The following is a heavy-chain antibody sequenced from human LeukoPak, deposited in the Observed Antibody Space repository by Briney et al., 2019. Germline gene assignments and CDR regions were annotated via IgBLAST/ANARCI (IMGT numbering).Heavy chain of an antibody. CDR1: GFSVSDNY. V-gene: IGHV3-66*02. CDR3: ARDDGWFDP. Sequence: PGGSLRLSCAASGFSVSDNYMSWVRQAPGKGLEWVSVIYGGGNTYYSDSVKGRFTISRDNSKNTLYLQMNSLRAEDTAVYYCARDDGWFDPWGQGTLVTVSS. CDR2: IYGGGNT. J-gene: IGHJ5*02.